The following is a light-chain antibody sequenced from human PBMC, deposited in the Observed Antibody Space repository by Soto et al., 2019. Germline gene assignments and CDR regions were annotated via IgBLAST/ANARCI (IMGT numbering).Light chain of an antibody. CDR2: DAS. CDR1: ESIRTW. CDR3: QQYNNYPRT. V-gene: IGKV1-5*01. Sequence: DLQMTQSPSTLSASVGDRVTITCRASESIRTWLAWYQHKPGKAPKFLIYDASTLESGVPPRFSGSGSGTEFTLTISSLQPDDFATYYCQQYNNYPRTFGHGTKVEIK. J-gene: IGKJ1*01.